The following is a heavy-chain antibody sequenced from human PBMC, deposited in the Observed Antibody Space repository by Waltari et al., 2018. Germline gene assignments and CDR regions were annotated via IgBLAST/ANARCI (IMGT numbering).Heavy chain of an antibody. V-gene: IGHV1-2*02. CDR3: ARGGVSYYDFWTGYYPYMDV. D-gene: IGHD3-3*01. J-gene: IGHJ6*03. CDR1: GYSFTGYY. Sequence: QEQLVQSGAEVRKPGASVKVSCKATGYSFTGYYIHWVRQAPGQGLEWLGWINPNSAGTDYAQKVQGRVTMTRDTSSHTVYMELSRLTSDDSAVYYCARGGVSYYDFWTGYYPYMDVWGKGTTVTISS. CDR2: INPNSAGT.